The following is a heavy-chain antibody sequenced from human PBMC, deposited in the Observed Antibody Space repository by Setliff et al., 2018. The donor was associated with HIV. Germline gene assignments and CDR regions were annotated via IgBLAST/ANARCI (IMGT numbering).Heavy chain of an antibody. CDR1: GYTFTSYP. CDR3: ARDLKRPNSNFWGGYPIPFDS. D-gene: IGHD3-3*01. V-gene: IGHV7-4-1*02. CDR2: INTNTGNP. J-gene: IGHJ4*02. Sequence: GASVKVSCKASGYTFTSYPMNWVRQAPGQGLEWMGWINTNTGNPTYAQGFTGRFVFSLDTSVSTAYLQISSLKAEDTAVYFCARDLKRPNSNFWGGYPIPFDSWGQGTLVTVSS.